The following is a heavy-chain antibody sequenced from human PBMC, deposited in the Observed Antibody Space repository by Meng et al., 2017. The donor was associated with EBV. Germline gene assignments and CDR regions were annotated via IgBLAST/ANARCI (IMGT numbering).Heavy chain of an antibody. J-gene: IGHJ4*02. CDR3: AKSRSSTPGVVDY. V-gene: IGHV4-61*01. D-gene: IGHD3-10*01. Sequence: VQLQESGPGLVKPSEPLSLTCSVSGASGSGGTYHWSLIRRPPVKDLEWIGYIYDGGTTIYNPSLKSRVTILVDASKNQFSLKLSSVTTADTAVYYCAKSRSSTPGVVDYWGQGTLVTVSS. CDR1: GASGSGGTYH. CDR2: IYDGGTT.